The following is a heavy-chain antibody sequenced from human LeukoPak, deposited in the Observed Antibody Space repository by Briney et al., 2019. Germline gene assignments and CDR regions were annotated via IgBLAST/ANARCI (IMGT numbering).Heavy chain of an antibody. CDR3: ATRVYGSGSYSY. J-gene: IGHJ4*02. CDR2: ISSSSSYI. Sequence: GGSLRLSCAASGFTFSSYSMNWVRQAPGKGLEWVSSISSSSSYIYYADSVKGRFTISRDNAKNSLYLQMNCLRAEDTAVYYCATRVYGSGSYSYWGQGTLVTVSS. CDR1: GFTFSSYS. V-gene: IGHV3-21*01. D-gene: IGHD3-10*01.